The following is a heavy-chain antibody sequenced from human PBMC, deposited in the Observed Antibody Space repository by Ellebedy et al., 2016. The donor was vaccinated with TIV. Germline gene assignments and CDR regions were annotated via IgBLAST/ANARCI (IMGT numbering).Heavy chain of an antibody. D-gene: IGHD4-23*01. CDR1: GFSLSTSGVG. V-gene: IGHV2-5*01. CDR3: ARIQNVRGVVTPFDY. Sequence: SGPTLVKPTQTLTLTCTFSGFSLSTSGVGVGWIRQPPGKALEWLALIYWNDDKRYSPSLKSRLTISKDTSKNQVVLTMTNMDPVDTATYYCARIQNVRGVVTPFDYWGQGTLVTVSS. J-gene: IGHJ4*02. CDR2: IYWNDDK.